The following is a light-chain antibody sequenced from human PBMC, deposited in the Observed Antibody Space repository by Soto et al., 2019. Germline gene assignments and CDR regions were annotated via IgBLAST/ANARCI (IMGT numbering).Light chain of an antibody. Sequence: ETVMTQSLGTLSVSLGERATLSCRASQSVSIHLAWYQQKPGQAPRLLIYDTSTRATGIPARFSGSGSGTEFTLTISSLQSEDFAVYYCQQRSSWPWTFGQGTKVDIK. J-gene: IGKJ1*01. V-gene: IGKV3-15*01. CDR2: DTS. CDR3: QQRSSWPWT. CDR1: QSVSIH.